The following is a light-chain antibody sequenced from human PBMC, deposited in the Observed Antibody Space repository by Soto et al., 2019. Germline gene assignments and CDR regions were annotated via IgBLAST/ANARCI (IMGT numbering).Light chain of an antibody. Sequence: EIVITHSPATVSVSPGERATLSFRASQSFSSKLAWYQQKPCQPPRLLIFDASARATGLPDRFSGRGSGTELIHIISKLKSEDSAVYYWQHYNDSPQYTFRPGTKVESK. CDR2: DAS. J-gene: IGKJ2*01. V-gene: IGKV3-15*01. CDR1: QSFSSK. CDR3: QHYNDSPQYT.